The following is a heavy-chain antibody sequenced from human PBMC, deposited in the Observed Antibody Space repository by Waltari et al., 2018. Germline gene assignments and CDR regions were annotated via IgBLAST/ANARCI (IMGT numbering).Heavy chain of an antibody. V-gene: IGHV2-5*01. CDR2: IYWNDDK. Sequence: QITLKESGPTLVKPTQTLTLTSTFSGFSLSTRGVGVGWIRQPPGKALEWLALIYWNDDKRYSPSLKSRLTITKDTSKNQVVLTMTNMDPVDTATYYCAHSSNLEWLLRQNWFDPWGQGTLVTVSS. D-gene: IGHD3-3*01. CDR1: GFSLSTRGVG. CDR3: AHSSNLEWLLRQNWFDP. J-gene: IGHJ5*02.